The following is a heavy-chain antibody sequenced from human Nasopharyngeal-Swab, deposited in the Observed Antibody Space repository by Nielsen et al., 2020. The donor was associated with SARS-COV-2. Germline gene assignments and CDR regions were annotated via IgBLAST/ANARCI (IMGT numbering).Heavy chain of an antibody. CDR1: GGSISSYY. CDR3: ARALTTYYDFWSGYYVFDY. Sequence: SETLSLTCTVSGGSISSYYWGWIRQPPGKGLEWIGYIYYSGSTNYNPSLKSRVTISVDTSKNQFSLKLSSVTAADTAVYYCARALTTYYDFWSGYYVFDYWGQGTLVTVSS. D-gene: IGHD3-3*01. V-gene: IGHV4-59*13. J-gene: IGHJ4*02. CDR2: IYYSGST.